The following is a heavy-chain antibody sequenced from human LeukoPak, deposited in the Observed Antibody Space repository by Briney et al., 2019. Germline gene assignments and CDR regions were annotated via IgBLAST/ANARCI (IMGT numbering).Heavy chain of an antibody. CDR2: IHYSGST. CDR1: GGSMTGYY. D-gene: IGHD1-26*01. J-gene: IGHJ3*02. Sequence: SETLSLTCSVSGGSMTGYYWSWIWQPPGEGLECIGYIHYSGSTNYNPSLKSGVTTSLDTSKNQFSLKLSSVTAADTAMYYCARSAWGYAFDIWGQGTMVTVSS. CDR3: ARSAWGYAFDI. V-gene: IGHV4-59*01.